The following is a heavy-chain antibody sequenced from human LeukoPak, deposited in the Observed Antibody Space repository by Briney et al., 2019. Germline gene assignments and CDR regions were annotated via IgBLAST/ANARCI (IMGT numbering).Heavy chain of an antibody. CDR3: ARRGWFGELFPANY. Sequence: PLGSLRLSCAASLFTFSDFWMTWAPDAPREGVEWVANIKQEGREKYYVDSVRGRFTITRDNAKNSLYLQMTSLRAEDTAVYYCARRGWFGELFPANYWGQGTLVTVS. CDR2: IKQEGREK. D-gene: IGHD3-10*01. V-gene: IGHV3-7*01. J-gene: IGHJ4*02. CDR1: LFTFSDFW.